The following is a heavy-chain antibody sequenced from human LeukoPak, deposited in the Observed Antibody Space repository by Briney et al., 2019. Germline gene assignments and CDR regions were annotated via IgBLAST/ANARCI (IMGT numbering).Heavy chain of an antibody. CDR2: ISGSGGST. CDR1: GFTFSSYA. CDR3: AKRADILAAAGTFDY. D-gene: IGHD6-13*01. V-gene: IGHV3-23*01. J-gene: IGHJ4*02. Sequence: GGSLRLSCAASGFTFSSYAMSWVRQAPGKGLEWVSAISGSGGSTYYADSVKGRFTTSRDNSKNTLYLQMSSLRAEDTAVYYCAKRADILAAAGTFDYWGQGTLVTVSS.